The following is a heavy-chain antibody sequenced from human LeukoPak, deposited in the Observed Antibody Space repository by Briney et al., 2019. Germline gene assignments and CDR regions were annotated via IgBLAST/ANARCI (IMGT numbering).Heavy chain of an antibody. Sequence: PSETLSLTCTVSGGSVSSYYWSWIRQPAGKGLEWIGHIYTSGSTNYNPSLKSRVTMPADTSRNHVSLTLNSVTAADTAVYYCARDSGTTGEVKFDPWGQGTLVTVSS. CDR1: GGSVSSYY. CDR2: IYTSGST. D-gene: IGHD3-10*01. CDR3: ARDSGTTGEVKFDP. V-gene: IGHV4-4*07. J-gene: IGHJ5*02.